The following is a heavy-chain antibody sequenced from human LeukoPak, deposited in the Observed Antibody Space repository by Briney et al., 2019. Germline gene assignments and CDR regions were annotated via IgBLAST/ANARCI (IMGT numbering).Heavy chain of an antibody. V-gene: IGHV1-69*13. CDR3: ARDRVGYDYVWGGYPVSFDY. Sequence: SVKVSCKASGGTFSSYAISWVRQAPGQGLEWMGGIIPIFGTANYAQKFQGRVTITADESTSTAYMELSSLRSEDTAVYYCARDRVGYDYVWGGYPVSFDYWGQGTLVTVSS. D-gene: IGHD3-16*01. CDR1: GGTFSSYA. J-gene: IGHJ4*02. CDR2: IIPIFGTA.